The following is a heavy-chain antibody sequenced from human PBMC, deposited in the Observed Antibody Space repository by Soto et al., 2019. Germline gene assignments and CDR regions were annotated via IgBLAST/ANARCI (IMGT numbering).Heavy chain of an antibody. CDR1: GGSISSGGYY. V-gene: IGHV4-31*03. CDR2: IDYSGST. Sequence: LSLTCTVSGGSISSGGYYWSWIRQHPEQGLEGIGYIDYSGSTYYNPSLKSRVNISVDTSKNQFSLKLSSVTAVDTAVYYCARSLEQTHSIFGVVIPSDYYYYGMDVWGQGTTVTVSS. J-gene: IGHJ6*02. CDR3: ARSLEQTHSIFGVVIPSDYYYYGMDV. D-gene: IGHD3-3*01.